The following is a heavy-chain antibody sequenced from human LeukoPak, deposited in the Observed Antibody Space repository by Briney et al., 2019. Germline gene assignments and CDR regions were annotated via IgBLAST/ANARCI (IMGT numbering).Heavy chain of an antibody. D-gene: IGHD2-15*01. CDR1: GFNFNTYR. V-gene: IGHV3-21*05. CDR3: GVDGGY. CDR2: ISASTTLK. Sequence: PGGSLRLSCAASGFNFNTYRMNWVRQAPGKGLEWVSYISASTTLKYYADSVKGRVTISRDNAENSLYLQMNSLRAEDTAVYYCGVDGGYWGQGTLVTVSS. J-gene: IGHJ4*02.